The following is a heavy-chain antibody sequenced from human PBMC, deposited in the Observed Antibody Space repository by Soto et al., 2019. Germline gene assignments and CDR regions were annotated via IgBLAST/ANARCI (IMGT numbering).Heavy chain of an antibody. Sequence: QVQLQQWGAGLLKPSETLSLTCAVYGGSFSGYYWSWIRQPPGKGLEWIGEINHSGSTNYNPSLKSRVTISVDTSKNQFSLKLGSVTAADTAVYYCARERTSYDFWRALDYWGQGTLVTVSS. J-gene: IGHJ4*02. D-gene: IGHD3-3*01. V-gene: IGHV4-34*01. CDR3: ARERTSYDFWRALDY. CDR1: GGSFSGYY. CDR2: INHSGST.